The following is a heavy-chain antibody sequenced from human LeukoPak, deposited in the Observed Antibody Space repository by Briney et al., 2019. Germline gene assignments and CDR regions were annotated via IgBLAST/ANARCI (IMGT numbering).Heavy chain of an antibody. D-gene: IGHD1-14*01. CDR2: IYYSGST. Sequence: SETLSLTCTVSDGSISSGGYYWSWIRQHPGKGLEWIGYIYYSGSTYYNPSLKSRVTISVDTSKNQFSLKLSSVTAADTAVYYCARGPDRDYFDYWGQGTLVTVSS. CDR1: DGSISSGGYY. CDR3: ARGPDRDYFDY. J-gene: IGHJ4*02. V-gene: IGHV4-31*03.